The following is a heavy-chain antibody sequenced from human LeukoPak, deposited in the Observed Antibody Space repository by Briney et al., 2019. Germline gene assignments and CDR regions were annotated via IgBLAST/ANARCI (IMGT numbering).Heavy chain of an antibody. CDR2: ISYDGSNK. V-gene: IGHV3-30*18. CDR1: GFTFSSYG. J-gene: IGHJ4*02. CDR3: AKDGGSSWYGDYFDY. Sequence: PGGSLRLSCAASGFTFSSYGMHWVRHAPGKGLEWVAVISYDGSNKYYADSVKGRFTISRDNSKNTLYLQMNSLRAEDTAVYYCAKDGGSSWYGDYFDYWGQGTLVTVSS. D-gene: IGHD6-13*01.